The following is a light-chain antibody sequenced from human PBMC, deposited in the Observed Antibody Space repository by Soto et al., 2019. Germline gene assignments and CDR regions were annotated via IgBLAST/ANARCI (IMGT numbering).Light chain of an antibody. CDR2: GNT. V-gene: IGLV1-40*01. CDR3: QSYDSSLRVV. Sequence: QAVVTQPPSVSGDPGQRVTISCTGSSSNIGSVYDVHWYQQLPGTAPKLLIYGNTNRPSGVPDRFSGSKSGTSASLAITGLQAEDEADYYCQSYDSSLRVVFGGGTKVTVL. J-gene: IGLJ2*01. CDR1: SSNIGSVYD.